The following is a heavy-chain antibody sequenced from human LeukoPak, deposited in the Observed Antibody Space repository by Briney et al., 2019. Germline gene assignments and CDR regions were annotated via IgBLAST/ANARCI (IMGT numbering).Heavy chain of an antibody. CDR3: ARRYSSGWYYGMDV. V-gene: IGHV4-34*01. Sequence: PSETLSLTCAVYGGSFSGYYWSWLRQPPGKGLEWIGEINHSGSTNYNPSLKSRVTISVDTSKNQFSLKLSSVTAADTAVYYCARRYSSGWYYGMDVWGQGTTVTVSS. CDR1: GGSFSGYY. J-gene: IGHJ6*02. CDR2: INHSGST. D-gene: IGHD6-19*01.